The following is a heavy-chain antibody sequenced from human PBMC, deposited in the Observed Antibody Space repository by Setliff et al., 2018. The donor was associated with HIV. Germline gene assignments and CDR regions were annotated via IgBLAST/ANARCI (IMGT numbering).Heavy chain of an antibody. CDR3: ARGLPKKPSTVTNYWYFDL. CDR1: GGSISSSSYY. CDR2: IYYSGNI. J-gene: IGHJ2*01. Sequence: SETLSLTCSVSGGSISSSSYYWGWIRQPPEKGLEWIGSIYYSGNIYYNPSLESRVTISVDTSKNHFSLNLTSVTAADTAVYYCARGLPKKPSTVTNYWYFDLWGRGTLVTVSS. D-gene: IGHD4-17*01. V-gene: IGHV4-39*02.